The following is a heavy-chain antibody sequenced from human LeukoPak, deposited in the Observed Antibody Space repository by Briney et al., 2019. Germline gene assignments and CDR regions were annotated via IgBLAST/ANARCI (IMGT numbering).Heavy chain of an antibody. D-gene: IGHD5-24*01. CDR1: GFTFSVAA. CDR3: AKDIQLST. CDR2: IGASGEST. V-gene: IGHV3-23*01. Sequence: AGGTLRLSCAASGFTFSVAAMTWVRQAPGKGLEWVSLIGASGESTYYADSVKGRFTISRDNSKNALSLQMNSLRVEDTAMYFCAKDIQLSTWGLRTMVTVSS. J-gene: IGHJ3*01.